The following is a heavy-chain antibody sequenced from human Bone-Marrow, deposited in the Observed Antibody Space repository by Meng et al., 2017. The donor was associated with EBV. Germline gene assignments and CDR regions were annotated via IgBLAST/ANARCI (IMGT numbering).Heavy chain of an antibody. CDR2: INPNSGGT. D-gene: IGHD6-13*01. J-gene: IGHJ4*02. Sequence: VQRGRPGAERKNTRPSVKGSCKASGYTFTGYYMHRVPPAPGQGLEWMGWINPNSGGTNYAQKFQGWVTMTRDTSISTAYMELSRLRSDDTAVYYCARDSKQGFDYWGQGTLVTVSS. CDR3: ARDSKQGFDY. CDR1: GYTFTGYY. V-gene: IGHV1-2*04.